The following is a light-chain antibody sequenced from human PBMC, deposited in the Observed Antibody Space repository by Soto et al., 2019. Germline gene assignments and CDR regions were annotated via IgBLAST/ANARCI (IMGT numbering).Light chain of an antibody. CDR1: QSISTW. V-gene: IGKV1-5*03. J-gene: IGKJ2*02. CDR2: QAS. CDR3: QQYITYSRT. Sequence: DIQMTQSPSTLSTFVGDRVTITCRASQSISTWLAWYQHKPGKAPKLLIYQASSLEGGVPSRFSGSGSGTEFTLTISSLQPDDFATYYCQQYITYSRTFGQGTRVETK.